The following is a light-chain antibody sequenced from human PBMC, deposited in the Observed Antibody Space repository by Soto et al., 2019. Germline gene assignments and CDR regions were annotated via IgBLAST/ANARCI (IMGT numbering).Light chain of an antibody. V-gene: IGKV1-39*01. CDR2: AAF. CDR1: QSISSY. Sequence: DIQMTQSPSSLSASVGDRVTITCRASQSISSYLNWNQQKPGKAPKLLIYAAFSFQSGVPSRFSRSGSGTDFTLTTSSLQPEDFATYYCQQSYSAIYDFGQGTMLEIK. CDR3: QQSYSAIYD. J-gene: IGKJ2*01.